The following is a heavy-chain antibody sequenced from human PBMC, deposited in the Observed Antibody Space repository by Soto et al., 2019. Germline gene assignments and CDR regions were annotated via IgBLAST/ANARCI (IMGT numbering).Heavy chain of an antibody. V-gene: IGHV1-2*02. CDR2: INPNSGGT. CDR1: GYTFTGYY. CDR3: ARDEGRSSVWFDP. J-gene: IGHJ5*02. D-gene: IGHD6-19*01. Sequence: ASVKVSCKASGYTFTGYYMHWVRQAPGQGLEWMGWINPNSGGTNYAQKFQGRVTMTRDTSISTAYMELSRLRSDDTAVYYCARDEGRSSVWFDPWGQGPLVTVFS.